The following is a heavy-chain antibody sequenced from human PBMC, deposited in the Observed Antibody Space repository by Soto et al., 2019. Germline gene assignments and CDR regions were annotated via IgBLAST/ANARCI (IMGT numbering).Heavy chain of an antibody. CDR3: ARDPRDIVLVPAAMRHVYYYYYGMDV. D-gene: IGHD2-2*01. Sequence: ASVKVSCKASGYTFTSYYMHWVRQAPGQGLEWMGIINPSGGSTSYAQKFQGRVTMTRDTSTSTVYMELSSLRAEDTAVYYCARDPRDIVLVPAAMRHVYYYYYGMDVWGQGTTVTVSS. V-gene: IGHV1-46*01. CDR2: INPSGGST. J-gene: IGHJ6*02. CDR1: GYTFTSYY.